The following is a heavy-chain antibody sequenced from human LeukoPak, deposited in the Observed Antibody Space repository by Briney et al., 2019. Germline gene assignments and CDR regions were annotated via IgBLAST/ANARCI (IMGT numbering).Heavy chain of an antibody. CDR3: ARDGRKLYYDFWSGYYSGPLDY. CDR2: IYYSGST. Sequence: SETLSLTCTVSGGSISRSSYYWGWIRQPPGKGLEWIGSIYYSGSTYYNPSLKSRVTISVDTSKNQFSPKLSSVTAADTAVYYCARDGRKLYYDFWSGYYSGPLDYWGQGTLVTVSS. CDR1: GGSISRSSYY. D-gene: IGHD3-3*01. V-gene: IGHV4-39*07. J-gene: IGHJ4*02.